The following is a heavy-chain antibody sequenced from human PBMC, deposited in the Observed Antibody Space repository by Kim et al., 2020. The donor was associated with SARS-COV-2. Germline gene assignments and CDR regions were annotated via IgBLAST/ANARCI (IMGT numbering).Heavy chain of an antibody. Sequence: AEAVTGRLTISRDNDKNSLYLQMNSLRAEDTAVYYCARDRVISSGSSFDYWGQGTLVTVSS. CDR3: ARDRVISSGSSFDY. J-gene: IGHJ4*02. V-gene: IGHV3-21*01. D-gene: IGHD3-10*01.